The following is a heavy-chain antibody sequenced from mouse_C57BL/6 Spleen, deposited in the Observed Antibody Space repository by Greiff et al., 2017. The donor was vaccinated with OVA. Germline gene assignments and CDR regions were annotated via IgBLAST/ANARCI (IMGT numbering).Heavy chain of an antibody. J-gene: IGHJ4*01. CDR2: FYPGSGSI. Sequence: LVESGAELVKPGASVKLSCKASGYTFTEYTIHWVKQRSGQGLEWIGWFYPGSGSIKYNEKFKDKATLTADKSSSTVYMELSRLTSEDSAVYFCARHEETYYGYDGAMDYWGQGTSVTVSS. D-gene: IGHD2-9*01. CDR3: ARHEETYYGYDGAMDY. V-gene: IGHV1-62-2*01. CDR1: GYTFTEYT.